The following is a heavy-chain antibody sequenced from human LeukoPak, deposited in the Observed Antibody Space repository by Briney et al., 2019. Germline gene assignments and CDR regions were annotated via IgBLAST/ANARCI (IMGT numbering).Heavy chain of an antibody. CDR3: ARGFSITIFRGVDY. J-gene: IGHJ4*02. CDR1: GFTFSSYA. CDR2: ISYDGSNK. Sequence: PGGSLRLSCAASGFTFSSYAMHWVRQAPGKGLEWVAVISYDGSNKYYADSVKGRFTISRDNSKNTLYLQMNSLRAEDTAVYYCARGFSITIFRGVDYWGEGTLVTVSS. D-gene: IGHD3-10*01. V-gene: IGHV3-30*04.